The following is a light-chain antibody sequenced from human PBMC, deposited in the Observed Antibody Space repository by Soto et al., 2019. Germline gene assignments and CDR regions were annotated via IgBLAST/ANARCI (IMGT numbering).Light chain of an antibody. CDR1: SSHIGAGYD. CDR2: NNS. CDR3: QSYDSSLSGSV. J-gene: IGLJ3*02. V-gene: IGLV1-40*01. Sequence: QSVLTQPPSVSGAPGQRVTISCTGSSSHIGAGYDVHWYQQLPGTAPKLLIYNNSNRPSGVPDRFSGSKSGTSASLAITGXXAXXEAXXYCQSYDSSLSGSVFGGGTKLTVL.